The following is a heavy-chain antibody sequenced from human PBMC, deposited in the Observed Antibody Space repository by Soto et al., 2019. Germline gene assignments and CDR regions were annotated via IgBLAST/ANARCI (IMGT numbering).Heavy chain of an antibody. V-gene: IGHV4-59*01. Sequence: SETLSLTCTVSGVSISSYYWSWIRQPPGKGLEWIGYIYYSGSTNYNSSLKSRVTISVDTSKNQFSLQLSSVTAADTAVYYCARGTTGTTSVRPHWFVHWGQGALVNVSS. CDR1: GVSISSYY. J-gene: IGHJ5*02. D-gene: IGHD1-7*01. CDR3: ARGTTGTTSVRPHWFVH. CDR2: IYYSGST.